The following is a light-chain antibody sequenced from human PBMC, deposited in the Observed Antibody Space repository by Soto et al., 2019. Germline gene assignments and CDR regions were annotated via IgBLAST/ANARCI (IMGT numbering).Light chain of an antibody. Sequence: DIQMTQSPSTLSASVGDRVTITCRASQSISTWLVWYQQKPGKAPKVLIYDASSLQTGVPTRFSGHGSGTNFTLTISSLQHDDSAIYYCQQNKTYTTSGQGTKLEI. V-gene: IGKV1-5*01. CDR2: DAS. CDR3: QQNKTYTT. CDR1: QSISTW. J-gene: IGKJ2*01.